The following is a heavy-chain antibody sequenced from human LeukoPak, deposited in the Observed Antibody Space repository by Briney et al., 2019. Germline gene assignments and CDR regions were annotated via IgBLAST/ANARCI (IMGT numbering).Heavy chain of an antibody. CDR2: IYTSGST. J-gene: IGHJ3*02. Sequence: ASETLSLTCTVSGGSISSSSYYWGWIRQPAGKGLEWIGRIYTSGSTNYNPSLKSRVTMSVDTSKNQFSLKLSSVTAADTAVYYCARARGWGNPNDAFDIWGQGTMVTVSS. D-gene: IGHD1-26*01. CDR1: GGSISSSSYY. V-gene: IGHV4-61*02. CDR3: ARARGWGNPNDAFDI.